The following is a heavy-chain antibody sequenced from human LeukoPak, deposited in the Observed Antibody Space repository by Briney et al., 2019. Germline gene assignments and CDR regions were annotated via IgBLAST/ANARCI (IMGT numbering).Heavy chain of an antibody. CDR3: ARDTPRIAVAGTLDYYSYMDV. CDR1: GYTFTSYG. J-gene: IGHJ6*03. D-gene: IGHD6-19*01. Sequence: ASVKVSCKASGYTFTSYGISWVRQAPGQGLEWMGWIRAYNGNTNYAQKLQGRVTMTTDTSTSTAYMELRSLRSDDTAVYYCARDTPRIAVAGTLDYYSYMDVWGKGTTVTVSS. CDR2: IRAYNGNT. V-gene: IGHV1-18*01.